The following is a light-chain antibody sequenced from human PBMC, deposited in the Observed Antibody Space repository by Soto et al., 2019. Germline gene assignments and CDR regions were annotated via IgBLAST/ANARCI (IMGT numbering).Light chain of an antibody. CDR2: GAS. CDR1: QSVSTN. Sequence: DIVMTQSPATLSLSPGERATLSCRASQSVSTNLAWYQQTPGQAPRLLIFGASTRATGIPVRFSGGGSGRQFTLTISSLQSDDFALYYCHQYNDGPGGTFGQGTKVEIK. V-gene: IGKV3-15*01. CDR3: HQYNDGPGGT. J-gene: IGKJ1*01.